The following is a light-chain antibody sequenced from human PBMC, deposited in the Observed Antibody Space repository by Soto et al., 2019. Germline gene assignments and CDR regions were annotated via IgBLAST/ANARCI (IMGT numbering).Light chain of an antibody. CDR1: ESVSSH. J-gene: IGKJ5*01. CDR3: HHYHNWPMT. Sequence: EIVMTPSPATLSVSPGHRATLSCSASESVSSHLAWYQQKPGQAPRLLIYDSSTRATGIPARFSGSESGTEFTLTISSLQSEDFAVYYCHHYHNWPMTFGQGTRLEIK. CDR2: DSS. V-gene: IGKV3-15*01.